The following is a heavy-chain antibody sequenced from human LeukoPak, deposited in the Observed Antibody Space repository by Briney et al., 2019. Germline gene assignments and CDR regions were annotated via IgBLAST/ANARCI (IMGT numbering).Heavy chain of an antibody. CDR2: INNSGNSA. Sequence: GGSLRLSCAASGFTFSYYAMYWVRQAPGKGLEYVSGINNSGNSASYANSVKGRFTVSRDNSENTLYLQLDSLRAEDMAVYYCARDRVGSSWSEFDYWGQGTLVTVSS. V-gene: IGHV3-64*01. J-gene: IGHJ4*02. CDR3: ARDRVGSSWSEFDY. CDR1: GFTFSYYA. D-gene: IGHD6-13*01.